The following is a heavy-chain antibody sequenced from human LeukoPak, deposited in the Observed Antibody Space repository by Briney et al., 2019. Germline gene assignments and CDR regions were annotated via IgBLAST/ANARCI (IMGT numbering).Heavy chain of an antibody. CDR1: GGSVSSGSYY. CDR2: IYYSGST. CDR3: ARGEDSYFDY. Sequence: SETLSLTCTVSGGSVSSGSYYWSWIRQLPGKGLEWTGYIYYSGSTNYNPSLKSRVTISVDTSKNQFSLKLSSVTAADTAVYYCARGEDSYFDYWGQGTLVTVSS. J-gene: IGHJ4*02. V-gene: IGHV4-61*01.